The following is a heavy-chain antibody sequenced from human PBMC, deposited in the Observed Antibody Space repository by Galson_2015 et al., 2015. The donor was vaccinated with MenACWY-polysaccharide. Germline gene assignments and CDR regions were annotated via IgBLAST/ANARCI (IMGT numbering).Heavy chain of an antibody. J-gene: IGHJ4*02. CDR2: IKQDGSEQ. Sequence: LRLGCAASGFTFSYFWLSWVRQAPGTALEWVVSIKQDGSEQYLVDSVKGRFPISRDHAENSLFLQMNSLRAEDTAVYYCARERWVRGVFFDQWGQGTLVTVSS. CDR1: GFTFSYFW. V-gene: IGHV3-7*01. D-gene: IGHD3-10*01. CDR3: ARERWVRGVFFDQ.